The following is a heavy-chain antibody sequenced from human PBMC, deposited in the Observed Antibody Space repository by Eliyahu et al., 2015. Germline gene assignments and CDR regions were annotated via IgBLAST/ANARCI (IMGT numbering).Heavy chain of an antibody. CDR2: IGVGGDT. CDR3: AREARNEYINWNDWYFDL. Sequence: EVRLVESGGGLVQPGGSLRLXCAASGFTFSXXXMHWVRQATGKGLGWVSAIGVGGDTYYPGSVKGRFTISRDNAKNSLYLQMNSLTAGDTAVYYCAREARNEYINWNDWYFDLWGRGTLVTVS. V-gene: IGHV3-13*01. CDR1: GFTFSXXX. J-gene: IGHJ2*01. D-gene: IGHD1-1*01.